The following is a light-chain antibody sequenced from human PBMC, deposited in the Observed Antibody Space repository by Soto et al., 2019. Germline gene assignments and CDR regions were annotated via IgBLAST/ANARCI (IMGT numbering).Light chain of an antibody. Sequence: DIRMTQSASTLTGSVGDRVTITCRASQTISSWLAWYQQKPGKAPKLLIYKASTLKSGVPSRFSGSGSGTEFTLTISSLQPDDFATYYCQHYNSYSEAFGQGTKVDIK. V-gene: IGKV1-5*03. CDR3: QHYNSYSEA. J-gene: IGKJ1*01. CDR2: KAS. CDR1: QTISSW.